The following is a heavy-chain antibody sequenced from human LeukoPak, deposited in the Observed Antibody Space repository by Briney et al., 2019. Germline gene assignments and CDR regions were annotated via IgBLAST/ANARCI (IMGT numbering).Heavy chain of an antibody. D-gene: IGHD6-19*01. CDR1: GFTVSSNY. CDR2: IYSGGST. J-gene: IGHJ4*02. Sequence: GGSLRLSCAASGFTVSSNYMSWVRQAPGKGLEWVSVIYSGGSTYYADSVKGRFTISRDNSKNTLYLQMNSLRAEDTAVYYCARGSYSSGWTDFDNWGQGTLVTVSS. V-gene: IGHV3-53*01. CDR3: ARGSYSSGWTDFDN.